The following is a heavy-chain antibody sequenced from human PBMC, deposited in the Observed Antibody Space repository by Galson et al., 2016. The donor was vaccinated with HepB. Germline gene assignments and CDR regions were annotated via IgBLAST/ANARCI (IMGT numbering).Heavy chain of an antibody. CDR1: GFSFTNYW. D-gene: IGHD1-1*01. CDR2: IYPDDSDT. CDR3: ATLYWNADDYNVRAV. J-gene: IGHJ6*02. V-gene: IGHV5-51*04. Sequence: QSGAEVKKPGESLKISCKGSGFSFTNYWIGWVRQMPGKGLEWMGIIYPDDSDTRYSPSFQGQVTISADKPISTAYLQWSSLKASDTAMYYCATLYWNADDYNVRAVWGQGTTVTVSS.